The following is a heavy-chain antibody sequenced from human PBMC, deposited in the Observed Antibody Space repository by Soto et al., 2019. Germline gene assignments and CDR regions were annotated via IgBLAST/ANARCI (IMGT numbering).Heavy chain of an antibody. V-gene: IGHV3-30-3*01. CDR3: PREGHGDWFDP. CDR1: GFTFSTYA. Sequence: QVQLVESGGGVVQPGRCLRLSCAASGFTFSTYAMHWVRQAPGKGLEWVATISDDGSNKYYADSVKGRFTISRDNSKDTLYLQMNSLRAEDTAVYYCPREGHGDWFDPWGQGTLVTVSS. D-gene: IGHD3-10*01. CDR2: ISDDGSNK. J-gene: IGHJ5*02.